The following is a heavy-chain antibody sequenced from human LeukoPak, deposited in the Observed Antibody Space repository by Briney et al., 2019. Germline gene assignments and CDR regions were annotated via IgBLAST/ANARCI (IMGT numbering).Heavy chain of an antibody. CDR1: GGSFSGYY. CDR3: ASFRWGVDFEY. V-gene: IGHV4-34*01. Sequence: SETLSLTCAVYGGSFSGYYWSCIRQTPGKGLEWIGEINHSGSTNYNPSLKSRLTISVDTSKNQFSLKLNSLTAADTAVYYCASFRWGVDFEYWGQGTLVTVSS. J-gene: IGHJ4*02. CDR2: INHSGST. D-gene: IGHD3-16*01.